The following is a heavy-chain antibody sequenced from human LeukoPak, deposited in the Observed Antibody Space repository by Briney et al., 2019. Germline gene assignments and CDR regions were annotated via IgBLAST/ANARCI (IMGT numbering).Heavy chain of an antibody. CDR2: INPNSGGT. D-gene: IGHD3-9*01. J-gene: IGHJ4*02. V-gene: IGHV1-2*02. Sequence: ASVKVSCKASGYTFTSYGISWVRQAPGQGLEWMGWINPNSGGTNYAQKFQGRVTMTRDTSISTAYMELSRLRSDDTAVYYCARFDWSVAEDSGWGQGTLVTVSS. CDR3: ARFDWSVAEDSG. CDR1: GYTFTSYG.